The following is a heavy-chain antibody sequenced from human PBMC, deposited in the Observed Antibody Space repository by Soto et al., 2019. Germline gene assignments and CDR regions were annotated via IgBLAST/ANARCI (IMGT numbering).Heavy chain of an antibody. J-gene: IGHJ3*02. Sequence: PGESLKISCKGSGYSFTTYWIAWVRQMPGKGLEWMGIIYPGDSDTRYSPSFQGQVTISADKSISTAYLQWSSLKASDTAMYYCARKYYYDSSGYRDALDIWCQGTMVTVS. CDR2: IYPGDSDT. CDR1: GYSFTTYW. D-gene: IGHD3-22*01. CDR3: ARKYYYDSSGYRDALDI. V-gene: IGHV5-51*01.